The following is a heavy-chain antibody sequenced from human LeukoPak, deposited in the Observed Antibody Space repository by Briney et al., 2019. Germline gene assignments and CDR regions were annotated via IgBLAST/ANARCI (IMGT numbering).Heavy chain of an antibody. V-gene: IGHV1-69*13. Sequence: SVKVSCKASGGTFSSYAISWVRQAPGQGLEWMGGIIPIFGTANYAQKFQGRVTITADESTSTAYMELSSPRSEDTAVYYCASWDRIVVVPAALLSDAFDIWGQGTMVTVSS. D-gene: IGHD2-2*01. CDR1: GGTFSSYA. CDR2: IIPIFGTA. CDR3: ASWDRIVVVPAALLSDAFDI. J-gene: IGHJ3*02.